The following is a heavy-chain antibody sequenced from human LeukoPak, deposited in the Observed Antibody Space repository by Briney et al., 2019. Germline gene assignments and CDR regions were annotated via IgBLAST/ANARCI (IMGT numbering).Heavy chain of an antibody. CDR1: GGTFSSYA. V-gene: IGHV1-69*13. CDR3: AREYSSSSGRFDY. J-gene: IGHJ4*02. CDR2: IIPIFGTP. Sequence: SVKVSCKASGGTFSSYAISWLRQAPGQGPEWMGGIIPIFGTPNYAQKFQGRVTITGDESTSTAYMELSSLRSEDTAVYYCAREYSSSSGRFDYWGQGTLVTVSS. D-gene: IGHD6-6*01.